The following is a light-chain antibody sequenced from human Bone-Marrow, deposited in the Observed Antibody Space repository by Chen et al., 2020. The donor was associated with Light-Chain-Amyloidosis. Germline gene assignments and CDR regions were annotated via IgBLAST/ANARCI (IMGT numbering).Light chain of an antibody. CDR3: AAWDDSMNGVV. Sequence: QSVLPQPPSTSGTPGQRVTVSCSGSTSNIGTYTVNWYRQVPGTAPRLLIQSDNQRPSGVPDRVSGSKSGTSASLAISWLQSEDEADYYCAAWDDSMNGVVFGGGTMLTVL. CDR2: SDN. J-gene: IGLJ2*01. CDR1: TSNIGTYT. V-gene: IGLV1-44*01.